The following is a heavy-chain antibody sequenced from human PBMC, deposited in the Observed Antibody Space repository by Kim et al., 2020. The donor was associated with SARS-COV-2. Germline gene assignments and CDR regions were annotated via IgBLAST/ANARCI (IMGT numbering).Heavy chain of an antibody. CDR1: GYTFTSYA. J-gene: IGHJ6*02. Sequence: ASVKVSCKASGYTFTSYAMNWVRQAPGQGLEWMGWINTNTGNPTYAQGFTGRFVFSLDTSVSTAYLQISSLKAEDTAVYYCARPIYGEYVWGHYYGMDVWGQGTTVTVSS. CDR2: INTNTGNP. V-gene: IGHV7-4-1*02. D-gene: IGHD3-16*01. CDR3: ARPIYGEYVWGHYYGMDV.